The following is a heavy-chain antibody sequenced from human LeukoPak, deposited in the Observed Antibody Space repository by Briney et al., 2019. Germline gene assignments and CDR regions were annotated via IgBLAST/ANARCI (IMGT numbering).Heavy chain of an antibody. CDR3: ARDTVRGVSRWFDP. J-gene: IGHJ5*02. D-gene: IGHD3-10*01. CDR2: IIPNFGTS. Sequence: ASVKVSCKASGGTFSNYVIIWLRQAPGQGLEWMGGIIPNFGTSKNAQKFQGRVTITADESTSTAYMELSSLRSEDTAVYYCARDTVRGVSRWFDPWGQGTLVTVSS. CDR1: GGTFSNYV. V-gene: IGHV1-69*13.